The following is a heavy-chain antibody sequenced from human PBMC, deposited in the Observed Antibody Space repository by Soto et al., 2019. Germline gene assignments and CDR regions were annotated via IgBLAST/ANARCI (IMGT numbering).Heavy chain of an antibody. Sequence: QVQLPQWGAGLLKPSETLSLTCAVYGGSFSGYYWNWIRQPPGKGLQWIGKINHIGSTNYNPSLXXXXXXXXXXXXXXXXXXXXXXXXXXTAVYYXXXFDSSGWYFDYWGQGNLVTVSS. V-gene: IGHV4-34*01. J-gene: IGHJ4*02. D-gene: IGHD6-19*01. CDR3: XXFDSSGWYFDY. CDR1: GGSFSGYY. CDR2: INHIGST.